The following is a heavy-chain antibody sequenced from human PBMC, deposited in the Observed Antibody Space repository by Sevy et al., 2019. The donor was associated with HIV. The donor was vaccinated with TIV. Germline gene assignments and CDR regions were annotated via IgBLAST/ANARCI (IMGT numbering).Heavy chain of an antibody. D-gene: IGHD3-3*01. CDR3: ASHYDFWSGNSDAFDI. CDR1: GFTFSDYY. J-gene: IGHJ3*02. Sequence: GGSLRLSCAASGFTFSDYYMSWIRQAPGKGLEWVSYISSSGSTIYYADSVKGRFTIARDNAKNSLYLKMNSLRAEDTAVYYCASHYDFWSGNSDAFDIWGQGTMVTVSS. CDR2: ISSSGSTI. V-gene: IGHV3-11*01.